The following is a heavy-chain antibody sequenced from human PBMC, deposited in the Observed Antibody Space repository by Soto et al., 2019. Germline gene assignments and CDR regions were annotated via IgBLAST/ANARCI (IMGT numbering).Heavy chain of an antibody. D-gene: IGHD6-19*01. Sequence: PSQPRSLTCAVVGDSLRGQSWNWIHHSPWKCLEWIGEIGQSGGTNYKPSLKSRAIISDDTSKNQFSLTLTSVTAADTAVYYCAREDSYGWSGEILDFWAQGTTVT. CDR3: AREDSYGWSGEILDF. J-gene: IGHJ6*02. V-gene: IGHV4-34*01. CDR2: IGQSGGT. CDR1: GDSLRGQS.